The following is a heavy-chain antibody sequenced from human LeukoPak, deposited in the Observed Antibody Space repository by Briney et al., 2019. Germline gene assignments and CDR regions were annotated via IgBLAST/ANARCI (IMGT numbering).Heavy chain of an antibody. J-gene: IGHJ5*02. CDR1: GGSFSGYY. V-gene: IGHV4-34*01. CDR3: ARDHFRVTIFGVVSPRWFDP. CDR2: INHSGST. Sequence: SETLSLTCAVYGGSFSGYYWSWIRQPPGKGLEWIGEINHSGSTNYNPSLKSRVTISVDTSKNQFSLKLSSVTTADTAVYCCARDHFRVTIFGVVSPRWFDPWGQGTLVTVSS. D-gene: IGHD3-3*01.